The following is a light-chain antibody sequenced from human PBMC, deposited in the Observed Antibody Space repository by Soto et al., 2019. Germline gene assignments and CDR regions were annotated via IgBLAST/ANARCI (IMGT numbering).Light chain of an antibody. J-gene: IGLJ3*02. CDR2: LTSDGSH. CDR3: QNWGTGINWV. Sequence: QPVLTQSPSASASLGASVKLTCTLSSGHSSYAIAWHQLLPEKGPRFLMKLTSDGSHSKGDGIPDRFSGSSSGAERYLTISSLQSEDEADYYCQNWGTGINWVFGGGTKLTVL. CDR1: SGHSSYA. V-gene: IGLV4-69*01.